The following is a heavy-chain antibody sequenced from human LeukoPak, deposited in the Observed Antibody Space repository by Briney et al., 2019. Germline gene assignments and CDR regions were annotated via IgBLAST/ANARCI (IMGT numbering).Heavy chain of an antibody. J-gene: IGHJ5*02. Sequence: PSETLSLTCTVSGGSITSSSYYWGWIRQPPGKGLEWIGSTYYSGSTYYNPFLKSRVTISVDTSKNQFSLKLSSVTAADTAVYYCARDHSGGYSDPDLGFDPWGQGTLVTVSS. CDR2: TYYSGST. CDR3: ARDHSGGYSDPDLGFDP. V-gene: IGHV4-39*07. D-gene: IGHD1-26*01. CDR1: GGSITSSSYY.